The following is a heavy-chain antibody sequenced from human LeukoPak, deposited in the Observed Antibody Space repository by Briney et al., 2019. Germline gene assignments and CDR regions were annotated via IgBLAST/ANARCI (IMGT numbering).Heavy chain of an antibody. J-gene: IGHJ4*02. CDR3: ARDPEYSSLSFDY. CDR1: GFTFSSYS. Sequence: PGGSLRLSCAASGFTFSSYSINWVRQAPGKGLEWVSSISSSSSYIYYADSVKGRFTISRDNAKNSLYLQMNSLRAEDTAVYYCARDPEYSSLSFDYWGQGTLVTVSS. D-gene: IGHD6-6*01. CDR2: ISSSSSYI. V-gene: IGHV3-21*01.